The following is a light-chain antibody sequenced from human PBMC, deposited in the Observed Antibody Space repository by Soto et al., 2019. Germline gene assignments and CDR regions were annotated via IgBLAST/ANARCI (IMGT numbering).Light chain of an antibody. Sequence: DIQMTQSPSSLSACVGDRVTITCRASQGIIGNVAWFQQKPGKAPKLLIYAASTLQSGVPSRFSGSGSGTDFTLTISSLQPEDFATYYCQKYNTSPQTFGQGTKVEIK. CDR2: AAS. J-gene: IGKJ1*01. CDR3: QKYNTSPQT. V-gene: IGKV1-27*01. CDR1: QGIIGN.